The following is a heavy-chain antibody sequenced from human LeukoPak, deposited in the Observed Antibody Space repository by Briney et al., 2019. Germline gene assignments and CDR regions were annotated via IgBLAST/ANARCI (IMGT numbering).Heavy chain of an antibody. V-gene: IGHV3-21*01. J-gene: IGHJ5*02. CDR1: GFTFSKYA. Sequence: PGGSLRLSCAASGFTFSKYAFHWVRQAPGKGLEWVSSISGSSSYIYYADSVKGRFTISRDNAKRSLYLQMNSLRAEDTAVYYCARDMEHRTIFGVLKVYNWFDPWGQGTLVTVSS. CDR3: ARDMEHRTIFGVLKVYNWFDP. D-gene: IGHD3-3*01. CDR2: ISGSSSYI.